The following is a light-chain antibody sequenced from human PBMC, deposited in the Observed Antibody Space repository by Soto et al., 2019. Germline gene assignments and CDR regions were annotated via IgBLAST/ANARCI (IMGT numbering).Light chain of an antibody. J-gene: IGKJ1*01. Sequence: EIVLTHSPATLSFSAWERATLSCRASQSVSRNLAWYQQRPGQAPRLLIYGASTRATGIPARFSGSGSGTEFTLTINSLQSEDFAVYYCQQSNYWPWTFGQGTKVDIK. V-gene: IGKV3-15*01. CDR3: QQSNYWPWT. CDR2: GAS. CDR1: QSVSRN.